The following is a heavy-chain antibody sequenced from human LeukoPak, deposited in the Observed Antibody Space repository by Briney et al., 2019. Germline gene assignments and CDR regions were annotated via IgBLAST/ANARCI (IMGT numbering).Heavy chain of an antibody. CDR3: ARAVSVSSYYFDC. Sequence: GGSLRLSCAASGFIFSDYYMSWIRQAPGKGLEWISYISSSSSYTNYVDSVKGRFTISRDNAKNSLYLQMNSLRAEDAAVYYCARAVSVSSYYFDCWGQGTLVAVSS. V-gene: IGHV3-11*05. CDR2: ISSSSSYT. J-gene: IGHJ4*02. CDR1: GFIFSDYY. D-gene: IGHD5/OR15-5a*01.